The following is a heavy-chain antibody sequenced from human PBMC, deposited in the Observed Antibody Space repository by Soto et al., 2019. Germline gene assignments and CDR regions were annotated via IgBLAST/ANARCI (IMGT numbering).Heavy chain of an antibody. D-gene: IGHD4-17*01. V-gene: IGHV3-30*18. CDR3: VKDVDFGGNPWGH. CDR1: VFTFSHSD. Sequence: VRSLRLSCVFSVFTFSHSDIQCVRHSPGKWLEWVAVISADGNSENYADSVKGRFTVSRENSKNTVYLQMNSLRAEDTALYYCVKDVDFGGNPWGHGGQGT. CDR2: ISADGNSE. J-gene: IGHJ4*02.